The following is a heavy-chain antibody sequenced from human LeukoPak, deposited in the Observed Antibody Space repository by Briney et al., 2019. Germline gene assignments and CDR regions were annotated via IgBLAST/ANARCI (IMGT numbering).Heavy chain of an antibody. CDR3: VRLHKTRGEATGWYYFDT. D-gene: IGHD6-19*01. J-gene: IGHJ4*02. V-gene: IGHV4-30-2*06. CDR1: GGSISRGGYS. Sequence: SQTLSLTCGVSGGSISRGGYSWSWIRQSPRKGLEWIGYIYHTGITHYNPSLKSRLTVSMDKSTNKFSLNLTSVSAADTAVYYCVRLHKTRGEATGWYYFDTWGPGTQVTASS. CDR2: IYHTGIT.